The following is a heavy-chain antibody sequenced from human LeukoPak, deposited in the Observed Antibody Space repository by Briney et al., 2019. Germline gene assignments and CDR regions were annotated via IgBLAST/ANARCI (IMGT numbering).Heavy chain of an antibody. Sequence: SETLSLTCTVSGGSISSYYWSWIRQPPGKGLEWIGYIYYSGSTNYNPSPKSRVTISVDTSKNQFSLKLSSVTAADTAVYYCARETSQKGAHYMDVWGKGTTVTISS. CDR2: IYYSGST. CDR1: GGSISSYY. D-gene: IGHD3-16*01. J-gene: IGHJ6*03. CDR3: ARETSQKGAHYMDV. V-gene: IGHV4-59*01.